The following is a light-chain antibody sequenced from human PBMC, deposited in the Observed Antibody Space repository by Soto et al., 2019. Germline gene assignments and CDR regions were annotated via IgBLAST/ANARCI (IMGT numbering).Light chain of an antibody. J-gene: IGKJ2*01. V-gene: IGKV1-33*01. CDR1: QDISNY. Sequence: DLQMTQSPSSLSASVGDRVTITCQASQDISNYLNWYQQKPGKAPKLLIYDASNLETGVSSRFSGSGSGTDFTFTISSLQPEDIATYYCQQYDNLPYTFGQGTKLEIK. CDR2: DAS. CDR3: QQYDNLPYT.